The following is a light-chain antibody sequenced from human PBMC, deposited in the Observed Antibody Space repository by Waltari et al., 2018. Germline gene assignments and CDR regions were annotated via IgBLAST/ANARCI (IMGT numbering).Light chain of an antibody. CDR2: DAS. V-gene: IGKV3-20*01. CDR1: QSVSMS. Sequence: EIVLTQSPATLSLSTGERATLSCRASQSVSMSLAWYQQKPGQPPRLLIYDASSSATGIPDRFSGSGSGTDFSLTISRLEPEDFAVYYCQKYGSRPATFGQGTKVEIK. J-gene: IGKJ1*01. CDR3: QKYGSRPAT.